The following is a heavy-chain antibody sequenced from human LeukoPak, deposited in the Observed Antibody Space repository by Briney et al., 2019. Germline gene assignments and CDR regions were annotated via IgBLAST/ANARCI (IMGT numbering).Heavy chain of an antibody. CDR1: GYTFTGYY. CDR3: ASQDVIRGVIMVDY. J-gene: IGHJ4*02. V-gene: IGHV1-2*06. Sequence: GASVKVSCKASGYTFTGYYMHWVRQAPGQGLEWMGRINPNSGGTNYAQKFQGRVTMTRDTSISTAYMELSRLRSDDTAVYYCASQDVIRGVIMVDYWGQGTLVTASS. D-gene: IGHD3-10*01. CDR2: INPNSGGT.